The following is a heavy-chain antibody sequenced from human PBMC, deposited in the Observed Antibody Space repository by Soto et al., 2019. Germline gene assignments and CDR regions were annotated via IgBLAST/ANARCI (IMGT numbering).Heavy chain of an antibody. J-gene: IGHJ6*02. Sequence: QVQLQQSGPRLVKPSETLSLTCTVSSGPDRSHNWGWIRQPPGRGLEWIGYVYYTGDTAYNPSLRSRVSISADTSTNAISLTLSSVTAADTAVYYCVRQELDYLPGLVAAWGQGTTVSVSS. CDR1: SGPDRSHN. V-gene: IGHV4-59*08. D-gene: IGHD1-7*01. CDR2: VYYTGDT. CDR3: VRQELDYLPGLVAA.